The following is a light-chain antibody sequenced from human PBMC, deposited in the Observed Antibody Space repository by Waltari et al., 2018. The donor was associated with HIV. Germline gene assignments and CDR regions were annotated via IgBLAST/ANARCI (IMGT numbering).Light chain of an antibody. V-gene: IGLV1-44*01. CDR3: AAWDDSLNGYV. CDR2: NND. CDR1: SSNLGSNT. J-gene: IGLJ1*01. Sequence: QSVLTQPPSASGTPGQRVTISCSGGSSNLGSNTVNWFQQLPATAPKLLIYNNDQGPSGGPDRFAGSKSGTSASLAISGLQSEDEADYYCAAWDDSLNGYVFGTGTKVTVL.